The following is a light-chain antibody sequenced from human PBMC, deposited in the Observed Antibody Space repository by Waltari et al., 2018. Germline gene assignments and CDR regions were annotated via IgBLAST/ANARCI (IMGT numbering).Light chain of an antibody. CDR2: GAS. CDR1: QSVGSN. V-gene: IGKV3-15*01. CDR3: QQYNNWPQT. J-gene: IGKJ1*01. Sequence: DIVMTQSPATLSVSPGERATPSCRASQSVGSNLAWYQQKPGQAPRLLIYGASTRATGIPARFSGSGSGTEFTLTISSLQSEDFAVYYCQQYNNWPQTFGQGTKVEIK.